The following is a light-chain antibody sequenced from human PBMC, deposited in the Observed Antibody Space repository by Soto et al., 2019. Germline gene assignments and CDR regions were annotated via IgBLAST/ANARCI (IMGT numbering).Light chain of an antibody. Sequence: IQMTQSPSSLSASVGDRVTITCRASQSISRWLAWYQEKPGKAPKVLIYDASNLESGVPSRFSGSGAGTEFTLTISRLQPDDFATYYCQQYSSYWTFGQGTKVEI. J-gene: IGKJ1*01. CDR1: QSISRW. V-gene: IGKV1-5*01. CDR3: QQYSSYWT. CDR2: DAS.